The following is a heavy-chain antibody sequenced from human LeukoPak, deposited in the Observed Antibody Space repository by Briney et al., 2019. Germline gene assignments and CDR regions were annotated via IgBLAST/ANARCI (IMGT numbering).Heavy chain of an antibody. CDR2: INNDGSST. CDR3: ARDRPDTAMVPYWYFDL. CDR1: GFTLSSYW. Sequence: GGSLRLSCAASGFTLSSYWMHWVRQAPGKGLVWVSRINNDGSSTSYADSVKGRFTISRDNAKNSLYLQMNSLRAEDTAVYYCARDRPDTAMVPYWYFDLWGRGTLVTVSS. V-gene: IGHV3-74*01. J-gene: IGHJ2*01. D-gene: IGHD5-18*01.